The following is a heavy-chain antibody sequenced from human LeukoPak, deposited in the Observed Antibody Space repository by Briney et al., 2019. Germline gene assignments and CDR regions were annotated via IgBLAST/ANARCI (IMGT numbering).Heavy chain of an antibody. CDR3: ASPLYSSGWYGSFDP. Sequence: ASVKVSCKDSGGTFSTYAISWVRQAPGQGLEWMGGIIPIFGTANYAQKFQGRVTITADESTSTAYMELSSLRSEDTAVYYCASPLYSSGWYGSFDPWGQGTLVTVSS. J-gene: IGHJ5*02. CDR1: GGTFSTYA. V-gene: IGHV1-69*01. CDR2: IIPIFGTA. D-gene: IGHD6-19*01.